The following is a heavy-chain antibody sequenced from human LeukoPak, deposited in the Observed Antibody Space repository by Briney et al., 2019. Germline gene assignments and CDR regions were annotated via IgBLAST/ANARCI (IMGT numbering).Heavy chain of an antibody. D-gene: IGHD3-10*01. V-gene: IGHV1-2*02. CDR3: ARDHALLWFGELNCWFDP. J-gene: IGHJ5*02. Sequence: ASVKVSCKASGYTFTGYYMHWVRQAPGQGLEWMGWINPNSGGTNYAQKFQGRVTMTRDTSISTAYMELSRLRSDDTAVYYCARDHALLWFGELNCWFDPWGQGTLVTVSS. CDR2: INPNSGGT. CDR1: GYTFTGYY.